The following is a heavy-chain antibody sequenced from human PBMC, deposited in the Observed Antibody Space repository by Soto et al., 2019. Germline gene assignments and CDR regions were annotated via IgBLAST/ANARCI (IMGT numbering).Heavy chain of an antibody. V-gene: IGHV4-31*11. J-gene: IGHJ4*02. D-gene: IGHD3-22*01. Sequence: SQCLSLSCAVSGCSISSGGYYWSWIRQHPGKGLEWIGYIYYSGSTYYNPSLKSRVTISVDTSKNQFSLKLSSVTAADTAVYYCARLDSSGYYYGYYFDYWGQGTLVTVSS. CDR3: ARLDSSGYYYGYYFDY. CDR2: IYYSGST. CDR1: GCSISSGGYY.